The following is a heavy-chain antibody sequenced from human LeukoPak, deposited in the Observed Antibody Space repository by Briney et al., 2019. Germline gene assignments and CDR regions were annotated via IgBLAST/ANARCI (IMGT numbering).Heavy chain of an antibody. Sequence: GESLKISCQGSGYSFTRYWIGWVRQMPGKGLEGMGIIYPGDSDTRYSPSFQGQVTISPDKPISPAYLPWNSLKASDPAMYYCSRQQYYETSGYYSGFFDYWGQGTPVTVSA. J-gene: IGHJ4*02. CDR1: GYSFTRYW. CDR3: SRQQYYETSGYYSGFFDY. V-gene: IGHV5-51*01. D-gene: IGHD3-22*01. CDR2: IYPGDSDT.